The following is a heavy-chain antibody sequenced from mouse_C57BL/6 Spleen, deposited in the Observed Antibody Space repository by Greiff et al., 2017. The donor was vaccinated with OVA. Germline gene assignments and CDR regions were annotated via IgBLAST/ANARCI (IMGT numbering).Heavy chain of an antibody. CDR2: IYPGSGST. CDR1: GYTFTSYW. CDR3: ATTVVGRDAMDY. J-gene: IGHJ4*01. V-gene: IGHV1-55*01. D-gene: IGHD1-1*01. Sequence: VQLQQPGAELVKPGASVKMSCKASGYTFTSYWITWVKQRPGQGLEWIGDIYPGSGSTNYNEKFKSKATLTVDTSSSTAYMQLSSLTSEDSAVYYCATTVVGRDAMDYWGQGTSVTVSS.